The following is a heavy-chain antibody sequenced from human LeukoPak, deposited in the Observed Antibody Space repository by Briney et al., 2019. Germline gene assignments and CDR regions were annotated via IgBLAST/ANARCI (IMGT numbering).Heavy chain of an antibody. J-gene: IGHJ6*03. Sequence: SETLSLTCTVCGGSISSYYWSWIRQSPGKGRECVGYIHHTGSTKFNPSLNGRVSISRDTSKRFFSLRLRSVTAADTAVYFCARGRLSSSTWYSTYYYFFYMDFWGKGTTVTVSS. CDR2: IHHTGST. D-gene: IGHD4-11*01. CDR1: GGSISSYY. CDR3: ARGRLSSSTWYSTYYYFFYMDF. V-gene: IGHV4-59*01.